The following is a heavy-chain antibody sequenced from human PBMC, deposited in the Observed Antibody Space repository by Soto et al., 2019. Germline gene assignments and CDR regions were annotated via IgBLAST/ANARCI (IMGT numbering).Heavy chain of an antibody. CDR1: GFTFSSYS. J-gene: IGHJ4*02. Sequence: VQLVESGGGLVQPGGSLRLSCAASGFTFSSYSVNWVRQAPGKGLEWVSYISGDSHTIYYADSVKGRFTISRDNAKNSLYLQMNSLRDEDTAVYYCARVGRGSPVFDYWGQGTLVTVSS. CDR2: ISGDSHTI. D-gene: IGHD2-15*01. V-gene: IGHV3-48*02. CDR3: ARVGRGSPVFDY.